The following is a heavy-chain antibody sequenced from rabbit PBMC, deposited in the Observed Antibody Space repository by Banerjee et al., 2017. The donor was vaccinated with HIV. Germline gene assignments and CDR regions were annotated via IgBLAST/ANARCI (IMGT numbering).Heavy chain of an antibody. CDR2: IDSGDGNT. J-gene: IGHJ6*01. CDR3: ASLSYTYGYVGYTYAPLGAMDL. Sequence: QEQLEESGGGLVQPEGSLTLTCTASGFSFSNRYVMCWVRQAPGKGLEWIGCIDSGDGNTYYASWAKGRFTISKTSSTTVTLQLNSLTAADTATYFCASLSYTYGYVGYTYAPLGAMDLWGPGTLVTVS. D-gene: IGHD6-1*01. CDR1: GFSFSNRYV. V-gene: IGHV1S45*01.